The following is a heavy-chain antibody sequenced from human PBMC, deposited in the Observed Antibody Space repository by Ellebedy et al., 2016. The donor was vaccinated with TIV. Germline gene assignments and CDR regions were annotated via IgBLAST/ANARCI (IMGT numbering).Heavy chain of an antibody. Sequence: GESLKISCVVSGFSFRSYAMSWVRQAAGKGLEWVSGIDGNAIMTYYTDSVKGRFTISRDNSKNTLYLQMKSLRAEDTAVYYCASRMTPDYWGQGALVTVSS. CDR2: IDGNAIMT. CDR1: GFSFRSYA. V-gene: IGHV3-23*01. J-gene: IGHJ4*02. D-gene: IGHD2-15*01. CDR3: ASRMTPDY.